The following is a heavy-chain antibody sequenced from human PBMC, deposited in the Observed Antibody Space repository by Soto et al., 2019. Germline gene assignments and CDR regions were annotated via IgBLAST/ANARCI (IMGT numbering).Heavy chain of an antibody. Sequence: QVQLQQWGAGLLKPSETLSLTCAVYGGSFSGYYWSWIRQPPGKGLEWIGEINHSGSTNYNPSLKXRXTXXVDTSKHQFSLKLSSVTAADTAVYYCASVDTAIDYWGQGTLVTVSS. CDR3: ASVDTAIDY. D-gene: IGHD5-18*01. J-gene: IGHJ4*02. CDR2: INHSGST. V-gene: IGHV4-34*01. CDR1: GGSFSGYY.